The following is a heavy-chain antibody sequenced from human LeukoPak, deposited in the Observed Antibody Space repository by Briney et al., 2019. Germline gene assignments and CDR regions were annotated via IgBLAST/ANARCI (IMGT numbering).Heavy chain of an antibody. CDR2: ISGSGSTI. CDR3: ARDVDSSGYRCWGF. CDR1: GFTFSSYY. D-gene: IGHD3-22*01. Sequence: GGSLRLSCAASGFTFSSYYMSWIRQAPGKGLEWVAYISGSGSTIYYADSVKGRFTISRDNAKNSRYLQMNSLRAEDTAVYYWARDVDSSGYRCWGFWGQGTLVSVSS. J-gene: IGHJ4*02. V-gene: IGHV3-11*01.